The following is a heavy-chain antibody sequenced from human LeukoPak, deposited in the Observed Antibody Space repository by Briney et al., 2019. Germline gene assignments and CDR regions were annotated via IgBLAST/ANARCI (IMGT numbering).Heavy chain of an antibody. CDR1: GFTISNYI. J-gene: IGHJ4*02. V-gene: IGHV3-21*01. Sequence: GGSLRLSCAASGFTISNYIMSWVRQSPGKGLECVSSITSRSYIYYADAIKGRVTISRDNAENSLYLQMNSLRVEDTAVYYCPRAPPSIVGATRHEYWGQGTLVTVSS. D-gene: IGHD1-26*01. CDR3: PRAPPSIVGATRHEY. CDR2: ITSRSYI.